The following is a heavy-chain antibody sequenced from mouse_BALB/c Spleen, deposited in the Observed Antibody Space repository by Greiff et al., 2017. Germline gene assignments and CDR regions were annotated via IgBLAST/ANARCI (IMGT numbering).Heavy chain of an antibody. CDR1: GFTFSSFG. CDR2: ISSGSSTI. V-gene: IGHV5-17*02. J-gene: IGHJ4*01. CDR3: ARKKDGNYAMDY. D-gene: IGHD2-1*01. Sequence: EVKLVESGGGLVQPGGSRKLSCAASGFTFSSFGMHWVRQAPEKGLEWVAYISSGSSTIYYADTVKGRFTISRDNPKNTLFLQMTSLRSEDTAMYYCARKKDGNYAMDYWGQGTSVTVSS.